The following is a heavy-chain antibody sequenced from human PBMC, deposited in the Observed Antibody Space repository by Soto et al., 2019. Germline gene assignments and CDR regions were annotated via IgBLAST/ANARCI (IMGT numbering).Heavy chain of an antibody. CDR2: IYHSGST. J-gene: IGHJ4*02. Sequence: LQLQESGSGLVKPSQTLSLTCAVSGGSISSGGYSCSWIRQPPGKGLEWIGDIYHSGSTYYNPSLTCRVTISVDGAKTQFSLQLSSVTAADTTVYYCARGQPFHWRQGPLLTVSS. D-gene: IGHD2-2*01. V-gene: IGHV4-30-2*01. CDR3: ARGQPFH. CDR1: GGSISSGGYS.